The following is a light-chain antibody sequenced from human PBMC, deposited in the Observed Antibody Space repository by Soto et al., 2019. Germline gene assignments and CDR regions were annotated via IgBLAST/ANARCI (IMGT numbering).Light chain of an antibody. Sequence: QSALTQPRSVSGSPGQSVAISCTGTSSDAGAYNYVSWYQQHPGKAPKFLIYDVTKRPSGVPDRFSGSKSGNTASLTISGLQAEDEADYYCCSYAGRDIYVLFGGGTKVTVL. CDR1: SSDAGAYNY. CDR2: DVT. V-gene: IGLV2-11*01. J-gene: IGLJ3*02. CDR3: CSYAGRDIYVL.